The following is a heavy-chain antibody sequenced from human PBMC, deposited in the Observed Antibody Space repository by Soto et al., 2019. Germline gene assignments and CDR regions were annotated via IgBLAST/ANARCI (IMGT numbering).Heavy chain of an antibody. J-gene: IGHJ6*03. D-gene: IGHD3-3*01. CDR1: GGSFSGFY. CDR3: ARGGLRYDFWSGSQGYMDV. CDR2: INHSGIT. V-gene: IGHV4-34*01. Sequence: QVQLQQWGAGLLKPSETLSLTCAVYGGSFSGFYWSWIRQPPGKGLEWIGEINHSGITNQNSSLKSRVTMSVDTSKNQFSLRLNSVTAADTAVYYCARGGLRYDFWSGSQGYMDVWGKGTTVTVSS.